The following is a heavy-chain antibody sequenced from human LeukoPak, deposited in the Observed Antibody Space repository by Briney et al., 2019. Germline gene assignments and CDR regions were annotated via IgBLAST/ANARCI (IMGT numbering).Heavy chain of an antibody. V-gene: IGHV4-30-4*01. D-gene: IGHD6-13*01. J-gene: IGHJ4*02. CDR1: GGSISRGGYY. Sequence: PSETLSLTCTVSGGSISRGGYYWSWIRQPPGKGLEYIGYIYYTGSTYYNPSLMRRLAISVDTSKNQFSLKLSSVTAADTAVYYCARAGGISAGTIDYWGQGTLVTVSS. CDR2: IYYTGST. CDR3: ARAGGISAGTIDY.